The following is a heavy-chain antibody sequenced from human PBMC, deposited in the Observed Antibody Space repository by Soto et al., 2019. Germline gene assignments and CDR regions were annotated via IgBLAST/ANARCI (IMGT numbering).Heavy chain of an antibody. Sequence: QVQLQESGPGLVKPSQTLSLTCSVSGGSISSGDYYWSWIRQPPGKGLEWIGYIYYSGSTYYNPSLKSRVTISVDKSTNQFSLKLSSVPAADTAVYFCAQYSSGRAFDIWGQGTMVTVSS. V-gene: IGHV4-30-4*01. CDR3: AQYSSGRAFDI. CDR2: IYYSGST. CDR1: GGSISSGDYY. D-gene: IGHD6-19*01. J-gene: IGHJ3*02.